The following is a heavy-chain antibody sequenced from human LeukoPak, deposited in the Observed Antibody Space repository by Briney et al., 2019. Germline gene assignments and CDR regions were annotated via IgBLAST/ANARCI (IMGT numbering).Heavy chain of an antibody. J-gene: IGHJ5*02. D-gene: IGHD2-2*01. Sequence: PGGSLRLSCAASGFTFNKYWMSWVRQAPGKGLEWVANIKKDGSEKYYVDSVKGRFTISRDNAKNSLYLQMNSLRAEDTAVYYCAREGDIVSVPTAWRFDPWGQGTLVTVS. CDR1: GFTFNKYW. CDR3: AREGDIVSVPTAWRFDP. V-gene: IGHV3-7*01. CDR2: IKKDGSEK.